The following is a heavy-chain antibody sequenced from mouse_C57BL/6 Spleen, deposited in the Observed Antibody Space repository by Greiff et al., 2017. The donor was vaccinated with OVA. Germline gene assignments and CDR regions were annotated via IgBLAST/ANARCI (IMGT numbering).Heavy chain of an antibody. CDR2: IDPETGGT. CDR1: GYTFTDYE. J-gene: IGHJ2*01. V-gene: IGHV1-15*01. Sequence: VQLQQSGAELVRPGASVTLSCKASGYTFTDYEMHWVKQTPVHGLEWIGAIDPETGGTAYNQKFKGKAILTADKSSSTAYMELRSLTSEDSAVYYCTPDGYDYFDYWGQGTTLTVSS. D-gene: IGHD2-2*01. CDR3: TPDGYDYFDY.